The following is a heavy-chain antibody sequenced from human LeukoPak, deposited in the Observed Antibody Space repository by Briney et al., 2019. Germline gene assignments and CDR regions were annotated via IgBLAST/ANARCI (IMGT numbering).Heavy chain of an antibody. CDR2: ISGSGGST. D-gene: IGHD3-3*01. CDR3: AKPGITIFGVVKAYFDY. Sequence: GGSLRLSCAASGFTFSSYAMSWVRQAPGKGLEWVSAISGSGGSTYYADSVKGRFTISRDNSKNTLYLQMNSLRAEDTAVYYCAKPGITIFGVVKAYFDYWGQGTLVTVSS. V-gene: IGHV3-23*01. CDR1: GFTFSSYA. J-gene: IGHJ4*02.